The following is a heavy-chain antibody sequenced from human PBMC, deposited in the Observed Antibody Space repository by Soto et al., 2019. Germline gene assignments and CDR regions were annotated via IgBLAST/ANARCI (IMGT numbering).Heavy chain of an antibody. CDR3: AKGKKLTGPFDY. D-gene: IGHD3-9*01. CDR1: GYIFTNYC. V-gene: IGHV1-46*01. Sequence: ASVKVSCKASGYIFTNYCIHWVRQAPGQGLEWMAIINPLPTSGSTNYAQKFQGRVTVTRDTSTSTVYLELSSLRSDDTAVYYCAKGKKLTGPFDYWGQGTLVTVSS. CDR2: INPLPTSGST. J-gene: IGHJ4*02.